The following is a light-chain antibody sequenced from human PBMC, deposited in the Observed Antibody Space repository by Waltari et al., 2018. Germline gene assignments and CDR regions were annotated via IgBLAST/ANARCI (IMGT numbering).Light chain of an antibody. J-gene: IGKJ5*01. Sequence: DIQMTQSPSSLSASVGDRVTITCQASQHVSKYLNLYQHKPGKAPNLLIYDASNLQRGVPSRFSGSGSGTHFTFTISSLQPEDIATYYCQQYYNVPRTFDQGTRLEIK. CDR2: DAS. CDR1: QHVSKY. CDR3: QQYYNVPRT. V-gene: IGKV1-33*01.